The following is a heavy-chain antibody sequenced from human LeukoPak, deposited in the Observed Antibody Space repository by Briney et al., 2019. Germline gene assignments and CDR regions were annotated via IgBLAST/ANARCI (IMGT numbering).Heavy chain of an antibody. CDR3: ARDYWYYFDY. CDR1: GHTFTGSY. D-gene: IGHD2-8*02. Sequence: ASVKASCTASGHTFTGSYMQWVRQAAGQGLEWMGWISAYNGNTNYAQKLQGRVTMTTDTSTSTADMELRSLRSDDTAVYYCARDYWYYFDYWGQGTLVTVSS. CDR2: ISAYNGNT. V-gene: IGHV1-18*04. J-gene: IGHJ4*02.